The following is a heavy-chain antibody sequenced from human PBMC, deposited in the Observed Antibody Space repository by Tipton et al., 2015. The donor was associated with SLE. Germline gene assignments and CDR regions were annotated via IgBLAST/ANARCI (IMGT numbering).Heavy chain of an antibody. CDR3: SRVIDVLDY. CDR1: GASISSRSYY. J-gene: IGHJ4*02. V-gene: IGHV4-61*02. CDR2: IYTGGST. Sequence: TLSLTCTVSGASISSRSYYWNWNRQPAGKGLEWIGRIYTGGSTYYNPSLESRVTISMDTSKNQFSLKLTSVTAADTAVYYCSRVIDVLDYWGQGTLVTVSS. D-gene: IGHD6-6*01.